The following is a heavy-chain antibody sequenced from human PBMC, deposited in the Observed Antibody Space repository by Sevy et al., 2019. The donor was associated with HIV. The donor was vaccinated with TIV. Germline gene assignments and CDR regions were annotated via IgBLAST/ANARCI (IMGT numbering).Heavy chain of an antibody. V-gene: IGHV3-23*01. J-gene: IGHJ4*02. Sequence: GGSLRLSCVASGFTFNKYSMSWVRQAPGRGLERVSSLSFGCGQINYADSVKGRFTISRDDSKNTLYLQMNSLRAEDTAVYYCAREGCTRPHDFWGQGTLVTVSS. D-gene: IGHD2-8*01. CDR2: LSFGCGQI. CDR1: GFTFNKYS. CDR3: AREGCTRPHDF.